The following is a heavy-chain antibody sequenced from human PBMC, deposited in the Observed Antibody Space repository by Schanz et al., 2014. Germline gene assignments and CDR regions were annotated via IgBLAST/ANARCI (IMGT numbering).Heavy chain of an antibody. V-gene: IGHV3-11*05. CDR1: GFVFGDYY. Sequence: QVQVVQSGGGLVKPGGSLRLSCAASGFVFGDYYMTWIRQAPGKGLEWLSYISDSGTYTNYADSVKGRFTISRDNAKSSLYLQMNSLRVEDTAVYYCAASSGWHPSTDCWGQGTLVTVSS. D-gene: IGHD6-19*01. CDR2: ISDSGTYT. CDR3: AASSGWHPSTDC. J-gene: IGHJ4*02.